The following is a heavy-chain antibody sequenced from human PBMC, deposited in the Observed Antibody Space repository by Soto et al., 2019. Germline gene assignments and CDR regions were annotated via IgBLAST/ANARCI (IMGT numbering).Heavy chain of an antibody. CDR1: GYTFTIYR. J-gene: IGHJ4*02. D-gene: IGHD3-22*01. CDR3: ARVVYYDSSGYYGY. CDR2: ISGYNGNT. V-gene: IGHV1-18*04. Sequence: QVQLVQSGAEVKKPGASVKVSCKASGYTFTIYRISWGRQAPGQGLEWMGWISGYNGNTDYAQNLQDRVTLTTDASRRSVYMALRSLRSDATAVYYCARVVYYDSSGYYGYWGQGTLITVSS.